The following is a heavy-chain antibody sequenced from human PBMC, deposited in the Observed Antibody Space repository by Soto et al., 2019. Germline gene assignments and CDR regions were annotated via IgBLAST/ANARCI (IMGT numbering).Heavy chain of an antibody. CDR1: GVTFSSET. J-gene: IGHJ4*02. CDR3: ATELGDNPASPFDS. Sequence: QVQLVQSGAEVKKPGSSVKVSCKASGVTFSSETISWVRQAPGQGLEGVGGIIPLFGTANYAQKFQGRVTITADESTSTLYIELSSLRSDDTAVDYCATELGDNPASPFDSGGQGTLVTVSS. CDR2: IIPLFGTA. D-gene: IGHD2-21*01. V-gene: IGHV1-69*01.